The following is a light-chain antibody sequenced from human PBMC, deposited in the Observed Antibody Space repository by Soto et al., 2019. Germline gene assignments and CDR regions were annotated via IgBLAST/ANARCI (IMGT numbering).Light chain of an antibody. CDR3: CSYAGSSGFWV. J-gene: IGLJ3*02. Sequence: QSVLTQPASVSGSPGQSITISCTGSSSDVGSFNLVSWYQQHPGIAPKLMIYEVIKRSSGVSDRFSGSKSGNTASLTISGLQAEDEAEYYCCSYAGSSGFWVFGRGTQLTVL. CDR1: SSDVGSFNL. CDR2: EVI. V-gene: IGLV2-23*02.